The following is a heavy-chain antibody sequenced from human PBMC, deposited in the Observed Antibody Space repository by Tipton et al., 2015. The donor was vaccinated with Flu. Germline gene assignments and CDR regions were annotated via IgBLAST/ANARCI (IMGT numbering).Heavy chain of an antibody. CDR3: ARDDSSSSWGYYYYGMDV. CDR1: GYTLTSYG. J-gene: IGHJ6*02. V-gene: IGHV1-18*01. Sequence: QLVQSGAEVKKPGASVKVSCKASGYTLTSYGISWVRQAPGQGLEWMGWISAYNGNTNYAQKLQGRVTMTTDTSTSTAYMELRSLRSDDTAVYYCARDDSSSSWGYYYYGMDVWGQGTTVPVSS. D-gene: IGHD6-6*01. CDR2: ISAYNGNT.